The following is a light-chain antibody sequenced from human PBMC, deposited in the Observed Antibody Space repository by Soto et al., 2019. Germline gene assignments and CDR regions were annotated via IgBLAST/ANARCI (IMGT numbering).Light chain of an antibody. V-gene: IGLV4-69*01. CDR3: KTWGSGIQV. J-gene: IGLJ3*02. CDR2: LNSDGSH. Sequence: QPVLTQSPSASASLGASVKLTCTLSSGHSNYAIAWHQQQPDKGPRYLMILNSDGSHSKGDGIPDRFSGSSSGAERYLTISSLQSEDDADYYCKTWGSGIQVFGGGTKVTVL. CDR1: SGHSNYA.